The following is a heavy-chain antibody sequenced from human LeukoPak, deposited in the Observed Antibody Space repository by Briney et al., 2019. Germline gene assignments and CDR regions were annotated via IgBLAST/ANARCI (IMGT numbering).Heavy chain of an antibody. CDR2: IYHSGNT. CDR1: GASVTSDNW. J-gene: IGHJ3*02. CDR3: ASPLGGGARITDWAFDI. D-gene: IGHD3-16*01. Sequence: PSGTLSLTCTVSGASVTSDNWWHWVRQSPARGLEWIGKIYHSGNTNYNPSLRTRLTMSVDESKNQFSLNLTSVTAADSAVYYCASPLGGGARITDWAFDIWGAGTMVTVSS. V-gene: IGHV4-4*02.